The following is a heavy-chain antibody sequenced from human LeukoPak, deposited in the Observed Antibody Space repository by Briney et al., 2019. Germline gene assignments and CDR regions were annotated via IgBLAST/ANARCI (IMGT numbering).Heavy chain of an antibody. CDR1: GGSISSYY. Sequence: SETLSLTCTVSGGSISSYYWSWIRQPAGKGLEWIGRIYTSGSTNYNPSLKSRVTMSVDTSKNQFSLKLSSVTAADTAVYYCARDESIRVPSSGYYRAAGLLDYWGQGTPVTVSS. CDR3: ARDESIRVPSSGYYRAAGLLDY. CDR2: IYTSGST. D-gene: IGHD3-22*01. J-gene: IGHJ4*02. V-gene: IGHV4-4*07.